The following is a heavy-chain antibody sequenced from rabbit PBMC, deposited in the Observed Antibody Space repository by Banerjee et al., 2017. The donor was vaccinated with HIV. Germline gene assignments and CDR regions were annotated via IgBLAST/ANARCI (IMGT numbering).Heavy chain of an antibody. D-gene: IGHD1-1*01. J-gene: IGHJ4*01. Sequence: QEQLKETGGGLVQPGGSLTLSCKASGFDFSSYYMSWVRQAPGKGLEWIGCIYSGSSGSAYYASWAKGRFTISKTSSTTVTLQMTSLTAADTATYFCARGPYLANLRGPGTLVTVS. CDR3: ARGPYLANL. CDR1: GFDFSSYYM. V-gene: IGHV1S45*01. CDR2: IYSGSSGSA.